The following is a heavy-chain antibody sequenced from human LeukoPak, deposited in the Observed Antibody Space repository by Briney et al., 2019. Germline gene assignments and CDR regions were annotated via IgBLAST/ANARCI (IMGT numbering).Heavy chain of an antibody. CDR2: LKNNGGNI. J-gene: IGHJ4*02. Sequence: PGGSLRLSCSASGFIFGHYAMHWVRQAPGKGLECVSSLKNNGGNIYYTDSVKGRFTISRDNSRNTLYLQLSNLRPEDTAVYYCVKDRGGLARDFDQWGQGTLVTVSS. V-gene: IGHV3-64D*06. CDR3: VKDRGGLARDFDQ. CDR1: GFIFGHYA. D-gene: IGHD3-10*01.